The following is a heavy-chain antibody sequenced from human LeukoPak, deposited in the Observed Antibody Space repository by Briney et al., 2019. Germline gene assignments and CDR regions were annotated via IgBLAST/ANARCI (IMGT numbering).Heavy chain of an antibody. J-gene: IGHJ6*03. D-gene: IGHD2-15*01. CDR1: GFTFSSYS. Sequence: SGGSLRLSCAASGFTFSSYSMNWVRQAPGKVLKWVSYISSSSSTIYYADSVKGRFTISRDNAKNSLYLQMNSLIAEDTAVYYCARGPPGGYYYYMDVWGKGTTVTVSS. V-gene: IGHV3-48*01. CDR2: ISSSSSTI. CDR3: ARGPPGGYYYYMDV.